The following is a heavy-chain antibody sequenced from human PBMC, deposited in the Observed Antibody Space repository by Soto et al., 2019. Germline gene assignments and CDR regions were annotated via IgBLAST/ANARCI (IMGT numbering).Heavy chain of an antibody. CDR1: GFTFSSYA. J-gene: IGHJ6*03. CDR2: ISGSCGST. D-gene: IGHD3-10*01. Sequence: GGSLRLSCAASGFTFSSYAMSWVRQAPGKGLEWVSAISGSCGSTYYADSVKGRFTISRDNSKNTLYLQMNSLRAEDTAVYYCAKGVLVRGVIMYYYYYYMDVWGKGTTVTVSS. V-gene: IGHV3-23*01. CDR3: AKGVLVRGVIMYYYYYYMDV.